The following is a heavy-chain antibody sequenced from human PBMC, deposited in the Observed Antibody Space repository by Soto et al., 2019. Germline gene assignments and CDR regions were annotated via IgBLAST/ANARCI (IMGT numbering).Heavy chain of an antibody. V-gene: IGHV4-39*01. D-gene: IGHD2-15*01. J-gene: IGHJ4*02. CDR1: GGSIYRSGYY. CDR2: IDYNGVT. Sequence: PSETLSLTCTVSGGSIYRSGYYWGWIRQPPGRGLEWIGNIDYNGVTYSNPSLKSRVTISRDTSKNQFTLKLTSVTAADTALYYCGKVLVGATGHTDSDSWGPGTLVTVSS. CDR3: GKVLVGATGHTDSDS.